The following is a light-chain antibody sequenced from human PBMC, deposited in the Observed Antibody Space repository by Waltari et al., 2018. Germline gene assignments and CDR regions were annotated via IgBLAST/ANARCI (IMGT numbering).Light chain of an antibody. J-gene: IGKJ5*01. Sequence: EIVLIQSPGTLSLSPGERATLPCRASQSVRNNYLAWYQQKPGQAPRLLIYGAFIRTTGVPDRFGGSGSGTDFTLIISRLEPEDFAVYYCQQYGSSPGITFGQGTRLEIK. CDR2: GAF. CDR1: QSVRNNY. CDR3: QQYGSSPGIT. V-gene: IGKV3-20*01.